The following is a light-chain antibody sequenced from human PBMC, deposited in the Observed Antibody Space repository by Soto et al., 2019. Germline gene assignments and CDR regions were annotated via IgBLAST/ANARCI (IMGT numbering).Light chain of an antibody. CDR2: EVS. V-gene: IGLV2-23*02. CDR3: CSYAGSSTSKV. J-gene: IGLJ1*01. Sequence: QSVLTQPASVSGSPGQSITISCTGTSSDVGSYNLVSWYQQHPGKAPKLMIYEVSKRPSGVSNRFSGSKSGNTASLTISGLQAEDEADYYCCSYAGSSTSKVFGTGTKVTV. CDR1: SSDVGSYNL.